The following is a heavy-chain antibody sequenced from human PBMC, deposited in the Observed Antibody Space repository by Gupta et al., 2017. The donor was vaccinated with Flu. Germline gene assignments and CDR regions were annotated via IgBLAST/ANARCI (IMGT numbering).Heavy chain of an antibody. CDR1: GDSVPTLY. CDR2: VGPGGAT. V-gene: IGHV4-4*08. D-gene: IGHD3-16*01. CDR3: ARSVTGGGLYYVNT. J-gene: IGHJ4*02. Sequence: QVLLQESGPGQVKPSETMALTCSVSGDSVPTLYLSWIRRVPGGGLDWLAYVGPGGATRYNPALESRASISADTSRNQFSLSLTSVTAADTATYYCARSVTGGGLYYVNTWGLGTLVTVSS.